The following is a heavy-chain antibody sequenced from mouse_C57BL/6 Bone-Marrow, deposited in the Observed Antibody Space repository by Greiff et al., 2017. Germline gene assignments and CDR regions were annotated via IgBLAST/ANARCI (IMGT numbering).Heavy chain of an antibody. J-gene: IGHJ4*01. CDR1: GFTFSDYY. CDR3: ARHRDYYGNHGDYAMDY. V-gene: IGHV5-12*01. CDR2: ISNGGGST. Sequence: EVKLVESGGGLVQPGGSLKLSCAASGFTFSDYYMYWVRQTPEKRLEWVAYISNGGGSTYYPDTVKGRFTISRDNAKNTLYLQMSRLKSEDTAMYYCARHRDYYGNHGDYAMDYWGQGTSVTVSA. D-gene: IGHD2-1*01.